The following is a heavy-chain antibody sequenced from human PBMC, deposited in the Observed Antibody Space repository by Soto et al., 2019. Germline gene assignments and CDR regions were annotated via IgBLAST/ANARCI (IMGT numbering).Heavy chain of an antibody. CDR3: ATWYQRMTMVRGVIHYFDY. V-gene: IGHV3-23*01. J-gene: IGHJ4*02. CDR2: ISGSGGST. D-gene: IGHD3-10*01. CDR1: GFTFSSYA. Sequence: PGGSLRLSCAASGFTFSSYAMSWVRQAPGKGLEWVSAISGSGGSTYYADSVKGRFTISRDNSKNTLYLHMNSLSAEDTAVYYCATWYQRMTMVRGVIHYFDYWGQGTLVTVFS.